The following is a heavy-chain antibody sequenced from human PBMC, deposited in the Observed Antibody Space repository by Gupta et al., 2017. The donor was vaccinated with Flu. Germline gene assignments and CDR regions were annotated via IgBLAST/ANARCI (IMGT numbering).Heavy chain of an antibody. CDR3: ARGGGDCCSYGMDV. D-gene: IGHD2-21*01. CDR1: GFTFSSYG. J-gene: IGHJ6*02. Sequence: QVQLVESGGGVVQPGRSLRLSCAASGFTFSSYGMHWVRQAPGKGLEWVAVIWYDGSNKYYADSVKGRFTISRDNSKNTLYLQMNSLRAEDTAVYYCARGGGDCCSYGMDVWGQGTTVTVSS. V-gene: IGHV3-33*01. CDR2: IWYDGSNK.